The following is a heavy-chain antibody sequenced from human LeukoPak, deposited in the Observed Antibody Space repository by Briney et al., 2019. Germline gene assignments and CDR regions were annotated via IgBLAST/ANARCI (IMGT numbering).Heavy chain of an antibody. J-gene: IGHJ4*02. V-gene: IGHV3-21*01. CDR1: GFTFSNYA. Sequence: GGSLRLSCAASGFTFSNYAMNWVRQAPGKGLEWVSSISSSSSYIYYADSVKGRFTISRDNAKNSLYLQMNSLRAEDTAVYYCARALYSSSSFDYWGQGTLVTVSS. CDR3: ARALYSSSSFDY. D-gene: IGHD6-6*01. CDR2: ISSSSSYI.